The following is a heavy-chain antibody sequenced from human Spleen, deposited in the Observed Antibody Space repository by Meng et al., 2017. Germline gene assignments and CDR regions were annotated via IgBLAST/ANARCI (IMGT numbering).Heavy chain of an antibody. Sequence: GESLKISCAASGLTVSSNYMSWVRQAPGKGLEWVSVIYSGGSTYYADSVKGRFTISRDNSKNTLYLQMNSLRAEDTAVYYCARDPDILTGYYFGWGQGTLVTVSS. CDR3: ARDPDILTGYYFG. CDR1: GLTVSSNY. CDR2: IYSGGST. V-gene: IGHV3-53*01. J-gene: IGHJ4*02. D-gene: IGHD3-9*01.